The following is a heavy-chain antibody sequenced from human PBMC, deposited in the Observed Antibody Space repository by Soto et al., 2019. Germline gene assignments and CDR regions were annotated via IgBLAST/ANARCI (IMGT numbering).Heavy chain of an antibody. D-gene: IGHD2-2*01. CDR2: IYYSGTT. Sequence: QVQLQESGPGLVKPSETLSLTCSVSGGSISPYYWAWIRQSPGKGLEWIGYIYYSGTTSYNPSLKSRVTLSLDTSKSQFSLRLASVTASDTAVYYCARLGAHYQSLDPWGQGTLVTVSS. CDR3: ARLGAHYQSLDP. CDR1: GGSISPYY. V-gene: IGHV4-59*08. J-gene: IGHJ5*02.